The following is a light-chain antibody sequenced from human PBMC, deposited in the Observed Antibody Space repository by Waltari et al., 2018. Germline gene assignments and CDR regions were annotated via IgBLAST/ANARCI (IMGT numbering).Light chain of an antibody. Sequence: NVMLAQPLSVSEYPGRTVIISCTRSSGSIASNHVQWYLLSPRSAPTTVNYENKLRPTGVPCRFSGSIDTSSNSSSLTISGLRTEDECDYYCQSYDASNHVLFGGGTKLTVL. CDR3: QSYDASNHVL. CDR2: ENK. J-gene: IGLJ2*01. V-gene: IGLV6-57*04. CDR1: SGSIASNH.